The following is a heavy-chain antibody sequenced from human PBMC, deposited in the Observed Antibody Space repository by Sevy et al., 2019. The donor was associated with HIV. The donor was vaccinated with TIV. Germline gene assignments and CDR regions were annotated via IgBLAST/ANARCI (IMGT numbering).Heavy chain of an antibody. CDR3: TRVRGPFGWSDP. V-gene: IGHV4-30-4*01. D-gene: IGHD3-10*01. Sequence: SETLSLTCSVSGGSINNPDFNWSWVRQPPGRGLEWIGYVYYSGNTYYSPSLKTRASLSIDTSKNQFSLDLHSVTAVNTAVYYCTRVRGPFGWSDPWGQGPLVTVSS. J-gene: IGHJ5*02. CDR2: VYYSGNT. CDR1: GGSINNPDFN.